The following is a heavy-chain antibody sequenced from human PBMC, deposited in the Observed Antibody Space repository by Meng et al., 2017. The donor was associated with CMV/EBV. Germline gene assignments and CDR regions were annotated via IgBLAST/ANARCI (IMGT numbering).Heavy chain of an antibody. Sequence: GESLKISCAASGFTFSSYGMHWARQAPGKGLEWVAFIRYDGSNKYYADSVKGRFTISRDNSKNTLYLQMNSLRAEDTAVYYCAKDTYSSLDYWGQGTLVTVSS. D-gene: IGHD6-13*01. CDR3: AKDTYSSLDY. V-gene: IGHV3-30*02. J-gene: IGHJ4*02. CDR1: GFTFSSYG. CDR2: IRYDGSNK.